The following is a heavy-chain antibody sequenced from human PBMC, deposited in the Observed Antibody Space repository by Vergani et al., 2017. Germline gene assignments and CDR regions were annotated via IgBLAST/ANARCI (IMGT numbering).Heavy chain of an antibody. D-gene: IGHD5-12*01. CDR1: GFTSAGYA. CDR2: ISGSGGST. J-gene: IGHJ6*02. CDR3: AKANPRNSGYDYLYYYHAMDV. Sequence: EVQLEESGGGLVLPGRSLRLSCVASGFTSAGYAMHWVRQAPGKGLEWVSGISGSGGSTYYAVSVKGRFTISRDSSKNTLYLQMNSLSAGDTAVYYCAKANPRNSGYDYLYYYHAMDVWGQGTTVTVSS. V-gene: IGHV3-23*04.